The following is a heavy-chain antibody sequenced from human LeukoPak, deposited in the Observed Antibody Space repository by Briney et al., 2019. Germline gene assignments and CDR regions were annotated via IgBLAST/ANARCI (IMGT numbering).Heavy chain of an antibody. CDR3: ARPLWFGESGFDAFDM. CDR2: IIPIFGTA. J-gene: IGHJ3*02. CDR1: GGTFSSYA. D-gene: IGHD3-10*01. Sequence: SVKVSCKASGGTFSSYAISWVRQAPGQGLEWMGGIIPIFGTANYAQKFQGRVTITADKSTSTAYMELSSLRSDDTAVYYCARPLWFGESGFDAFDMWGQGTMVTVSS. V-gene: IGHV1-69*06.